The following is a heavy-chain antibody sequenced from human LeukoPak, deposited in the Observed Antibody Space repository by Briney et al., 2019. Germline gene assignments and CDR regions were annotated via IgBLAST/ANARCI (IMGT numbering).Heavy chain of an antibody. J-gene: IGHJ4*02. CDR3: AKDLAGSGSYSFDY. Sequence: GGSLRLSCTASGYTFGDYAMSWFRQAPGRGLEWVSAISGSGGSTYYADSVKGRFTISRDNSKNTLYLQMNSLRAEDTAVYYCAKDLAGSGSYSFDYWGQGTPVTVSS. V-gene: IGHV3-23*01. CDR2: ISGSGGST. CDR1: GYTFGDYA. D-gene: IGHD1-26*01.